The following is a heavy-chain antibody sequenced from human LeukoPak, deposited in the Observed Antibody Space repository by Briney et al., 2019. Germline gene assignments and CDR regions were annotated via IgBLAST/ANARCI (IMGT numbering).Heavy chain of an antibody. CDR1: GFTFRSHA. Sequence: GGSPRLSCVGSGFTFRSHAMSWVRQAPEKGLEFVSGIYENGGTTYYADSVKGRFSISRDNSKNTLYLQMDSLRGEDTAVYYCAKDRDGYSPDYWGQGTLVTVSS. CDR3: AKDRDGYSPDY. D-gene: IGHD5-24*01. J-gene: IGHJ4*02. V-gene: IGHV3-23*01. CDR2: IYENGGTT.